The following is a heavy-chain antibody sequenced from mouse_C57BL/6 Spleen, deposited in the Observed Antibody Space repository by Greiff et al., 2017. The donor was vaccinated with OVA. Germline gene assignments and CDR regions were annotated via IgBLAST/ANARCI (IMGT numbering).Heavy chain of an antibody. D-gene: IGHD1-1*01. J-gene: IGHJ2*01. V-gene: IGHV1-39*01. CDR2: INPNYGTT. CDR3: ATYYYDSSYFDY. Sequence: VHVKQSGPELVKPGASVKISCKASGYSFTDYNMNWVKQSNGKSLEWIGVINPNYGTTSYNQKFKGKATLTVDQSSSTAYMQLNSLTSDDSAVYYCATYYYDSSYFDYWGQGTTLTVSS. CDR1: GYSFTDYN.